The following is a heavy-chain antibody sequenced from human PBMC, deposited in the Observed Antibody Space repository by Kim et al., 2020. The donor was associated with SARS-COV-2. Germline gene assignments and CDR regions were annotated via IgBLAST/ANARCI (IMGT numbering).Heavy chain of an antibody. CDR2: ISSNGGST. J-gene: IGHJ6*03. CDR1: GFTFSSYA. CDR3: ARDRIEAVAGILIPYYYYYMDV. V-gene: IGHV3-64*01. Sequence: GGSLRLSCAASGFTFSSYAMNWVRQAPGKGLEYVSAISSNGGSTYYANSVKGRFTISRDNSKNTLYLQMGSLRAEDMAVYYCARDRIEAVAGILIPYYYYYMDVWGKGTTVTVSS. D-gene: IGHD6-19*01.